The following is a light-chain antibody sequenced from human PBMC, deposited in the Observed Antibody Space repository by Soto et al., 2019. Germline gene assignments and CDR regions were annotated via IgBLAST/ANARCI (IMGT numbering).Light chain of an antibody. CDR1: QSVSSN. V-gene: IGKV3-15*01. J-gene: IGKJ1*01. CDR2: GAS. CDR3: KQYNNWPRT. Sequence: EIVMTQSPAPLSVSPGESATLSCRASQSVSSNLAWYQQNPGQAPRLLIYGASARATGIQSRFSGSGSGTEFTLTISSLQSEDFAVYYCKQYNNWPRTFGQGTKVDI.